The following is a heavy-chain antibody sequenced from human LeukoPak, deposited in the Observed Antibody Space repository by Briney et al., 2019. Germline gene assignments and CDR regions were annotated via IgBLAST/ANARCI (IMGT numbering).Heavy chain of an antibody. CDR3: ARDHQYYYGSGTGGWFDP. D-gene: IGHD3-10*01. Sequence: SETLSLTCTVSGGSISGYYWSWIRQPAGKGLEWIGRMYNSANSNYNPSLKSRVTISVDTSKNQFSLKLSSVTAADTAVYYCARDHQYYYGSGTGGWFDPWGQGTLVTVSS. CDR1: GGSISGYY. J-gene: IGHJ5*02. V-gene: IGHV4-4*07. CDR2: MYNSANS.